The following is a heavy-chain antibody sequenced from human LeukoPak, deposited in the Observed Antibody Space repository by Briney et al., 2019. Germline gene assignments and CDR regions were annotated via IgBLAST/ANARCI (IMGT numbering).Heavy chain of an antibody. D-gene: IGHD2-15*01. Sequence: SVKVSCKASGGTFSSYAISWVRQAPGQGLEWMGRIIPIFGTANYAQKFQARVTITTDESTSTAYMELSSLRSEDTAVYYCARAPGYCSGGSCLDYWGQGTLVTVSS. CDR2: IIPIFGTA. CDR1: GGTFSSYA. CDR3: ARAPGYCSGGSCLDY. J-gene: IGHJ4*02. V-gene: IGHV1-69*05.